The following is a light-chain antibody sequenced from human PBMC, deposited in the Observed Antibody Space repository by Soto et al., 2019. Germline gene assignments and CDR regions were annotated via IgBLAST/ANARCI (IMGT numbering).Light chain of an antibody. Sequence: IQMTQSPSTLSASVGDIVSITFRASQSVSDWLAWYQQKPGNPPKLLIYDTSRLESAVPSRFSASGSGTEFTLTISGLQPDDFAPYYCHQYNSYTWTFGQGTKVDIK. CDR3: HQYNSYTWT. V-gene: IGKV1-5*01. CDR2: DTS. CDR1: QSVSDW. J-gene: IGKJ1*01.